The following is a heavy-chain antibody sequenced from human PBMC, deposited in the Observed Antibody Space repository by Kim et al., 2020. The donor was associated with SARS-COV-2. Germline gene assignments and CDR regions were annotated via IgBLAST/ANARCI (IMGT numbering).Heavy chain of an antibody. CDR1: GGSFSGYY. J-gene: IGHJ3*02. D-gene: IGHD2-21*01. CDR2: INHSGST. CDR3: ARGLVLTVVIAGGAFDI. Sequence: SETLSLTCAVYGGSFSGYYWSWIRQPPGKGLEWIGEINHSGSTNYNPSLKSRVTISVDTSKNQFSLKLSSVTAADTAVYYCARGLVLTVVIAGGAFDIWGQGTMVTVSS. V-gene: IGHV4-34*01.